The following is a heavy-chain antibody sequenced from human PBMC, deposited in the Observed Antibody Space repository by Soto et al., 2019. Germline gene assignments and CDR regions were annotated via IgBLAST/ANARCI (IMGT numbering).Heavy chain of an antibody. Sequence: QVQLVESGGGVVQPGRSLRLSCAASGFTFSSYAMHWVRQAPGKGLEWVAVISYDGSNKYYADSVKGRFTISRDNSKNTLYLQMNSLRAEDTAVYYCARAYYDYDGMDVWGQGTTVTVSS. CDR2: ISYDGSNK. CDR3: ARAYYDYDGMDV. J-gene: IGHJ6*02. V-gene: IGHV3-30-3*01. CDR1: GFTFSSYA.